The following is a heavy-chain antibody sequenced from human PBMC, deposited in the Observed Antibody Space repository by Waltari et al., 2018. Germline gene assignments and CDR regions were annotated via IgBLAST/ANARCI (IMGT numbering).Heavy chain of an antibody. CDR3: SRGGFFGVE. J-gene: IGHJ4*02. CDR2: IRVSGTTI. Sequence: EVKLVESGGALAQPGGSLKLSCVVSGFSVREWEVNWYRQGPGGGIEWLSYIRVSGTTIAYSDSVRGRFTMSRDNGRNSLFLEMTRLTVQDTAVYYCSRGGFFGVEWGQGTLVTVSS. CDR1: GFSVREWE. D-gene: IGHD3-10*01. V-gene: IGHV3-48*03.